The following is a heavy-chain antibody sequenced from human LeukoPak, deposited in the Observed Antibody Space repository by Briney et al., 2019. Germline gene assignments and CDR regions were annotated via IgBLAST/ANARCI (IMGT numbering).Heavy chain of an antibody. J-gene: IGHJ2*01. Sequence: GGSLRLSCAASGFTFSTYSMNWVRQAPGKGLEWVSSISSGSSYIYYADSLKGRFTISGDNAKNSLYLQMNSLRAEDTAMYYCARGATVTTDWYFDIWGRGTLVTVSS. V-gene: IGHV3-21*01. CDR3: ARGATVTTDWYFDI. CDR2: ISSGSSYI. D-gene: IGHD4-17*01. CDR1: GFTFSTYS.